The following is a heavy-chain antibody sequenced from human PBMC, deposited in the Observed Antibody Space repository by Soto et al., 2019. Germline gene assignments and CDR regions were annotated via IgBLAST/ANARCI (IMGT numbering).Heavy chain of an antibody. CDR2: IYYSGST. J-gene: IGHJ4*02. D-gene: IGHD6-6*01. Sequence: PSETLSLTCTVSGGSISSYYWSWIRQPPGKGLEWIGYIYYSGSTNYNPSLKSRVTISVDTSKNQFSLKLSSVTAADTAVYYCARERYSSSSCHFDYWGQGTLVTVSS. CDR3: ARERYSSSSCHFDY. CDR1: GGSISSYY. V-gene: IGHV4-59*01.